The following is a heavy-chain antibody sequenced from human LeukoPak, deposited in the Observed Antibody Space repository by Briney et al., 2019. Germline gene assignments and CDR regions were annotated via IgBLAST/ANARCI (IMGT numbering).Heavy chain of an antibody. CDR1: GGSITSDY. CDR3: SRGGANDL. V-gene: IGHV4-4*07. J-gene: IGHJ5*02. D-gene: IGHD4/OR15-4a*01. CDR2: IFTSGSS. Sequence: SETLSLTCTVSGGSITSDYWSWIRQPTGKGLEWIGRIFTSGSSTYNPSLKSRVTMSLDTSKNEFYLELSSVTAADTAIYFCSRGGANDLWGQGTLVTVSS.